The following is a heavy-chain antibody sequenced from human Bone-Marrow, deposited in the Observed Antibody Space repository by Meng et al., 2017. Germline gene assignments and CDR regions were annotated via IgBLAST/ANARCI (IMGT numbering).Heavy chain of an antibody. J-gene: IGHJ4*02. CDR3: ARFGGLYLDY. CDR2: IKQDGSDK. V-gene: IGHV3-7*01. Sequence: GESLMFSCAASGFTFSSYWMSWVRQAPGKGLEWVDNIKQDGSDKYYVDSVKGRFTVSRDNAKNSLYLQMNILGAEETAGYYCARFGGLYLDYWGQGTLVTVSS. CDR1: GFTFSSYW. D-gene: IGHD3-10*01.